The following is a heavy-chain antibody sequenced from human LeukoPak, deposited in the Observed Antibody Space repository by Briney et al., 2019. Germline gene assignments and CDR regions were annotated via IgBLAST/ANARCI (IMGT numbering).Heavy chain of an antibody. CDR3: ARGGYSSGWYYFDY. Sequence: GRSLRLSCAASGFTFSSYGMHWVRQAPGKGLEWVSIIYSGGNTHYADSVKGRFTISRDNSKNTLYLQMNSLRVEDTAVYYCARGGYSSGWYYFDYWGQGTLVTVSS. CDR2: IYSGGNT. V-gene: IGHV3-66*01. D-gene: IGHD6-19*01. CDR1: GFTFSSYG. J-gene: IGHJ4*02.